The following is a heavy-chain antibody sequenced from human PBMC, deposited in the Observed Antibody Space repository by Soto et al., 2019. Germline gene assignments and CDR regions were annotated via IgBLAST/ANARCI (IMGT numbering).Heavy chain of an antibody. D-gene: IGHD5-12*01. Sequence: GGSLRLSCAASGFTFSSYSMNWVRQAPGKGLEWVSSISSSSSYIYYADSVKGRFTISRDNAKNSLYLQMNSLRAEDTAVYYCARARGYSGYDSRWRGYFDYWGQGTLVTVSS. CDR3: ARARGYSGYDSRWRGYFDY. CDR2: ISSSSSYI. V-gene: IGHV3-21*01. J-gene: IGHJ4*02. CDR1: GFTFSSYS.